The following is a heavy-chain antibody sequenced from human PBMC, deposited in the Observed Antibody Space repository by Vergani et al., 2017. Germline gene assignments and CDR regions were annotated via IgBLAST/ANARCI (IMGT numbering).Heavy chain of an antibody. CDR1: GGSISSGSYY. D-gene: IGHD2-2*01. V-gene: IGHV4-61*02. J-gene: IGHJ3*02. CDR3: ASSYQVLDEGYAFDI. Sequence: QVQLQESRSGLVKPSQTLSLTCTVSGGSISSGSYYWNWIRQPAGKGLEWIGRIYTSGSTNYNPSLKSRVTMSVDTSKNQFSLKLSSVTAADTAVYYCASSYQVLDEGYAFDIWGQGTMVTVSS. CDR2: IYTSGST.